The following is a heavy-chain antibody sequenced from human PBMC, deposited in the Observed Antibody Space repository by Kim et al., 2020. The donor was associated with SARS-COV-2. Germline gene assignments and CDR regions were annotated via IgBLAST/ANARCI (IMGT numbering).Heavy chain of an antibody. CDR3: AKGGYDYVWGSYAFDI. CDR1: GFTFDDYA. J-gene: IGHJ3*02. V-gene: IGHV3-9*01. D-gene: IGHD3-16*01. Sequence: GGSLRLSCAASGFTFDDYAMHWVRQAPGKGLEWVSGISWNSGSIGYADSVKGRFTISRDNAKNSLYLQMNSLRAEDTALYYCAKGGYDYVWGSYAFDIWG. CDR2: ISWNSGSI.